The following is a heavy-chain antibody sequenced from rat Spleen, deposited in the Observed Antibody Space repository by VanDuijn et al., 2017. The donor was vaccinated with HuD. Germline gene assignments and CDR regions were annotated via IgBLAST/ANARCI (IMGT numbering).Heavy chain of an antibody. D-gene: IGHD1-11*01. V-gene: IGHV2-77*01. Sequence: QVQMKETGPGLVQTTQTLSVTCTVSGSSLTSSGVHWVRQAPGKGLEWMGVIWGDGNTNYNSALKSRRSISRNTSKSQVFLTMNSLQTDDTAVYYCAELTSDFWGPGTMVTVSS. CDR2: IWGDGNT. CDR1: GSSLTSSG. J-gene: IGHJ1*01. CDR3: AELTSDF.